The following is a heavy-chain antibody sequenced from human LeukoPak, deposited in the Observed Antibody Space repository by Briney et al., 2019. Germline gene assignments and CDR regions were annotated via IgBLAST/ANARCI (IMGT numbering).Heavy chain of an antibody. V-gene: IGHV4-59*01. Sequence: SETLSLTCTVSGGSISDYFWTWIRQPPGKGLEWIGYISYSGITNYNPSLKSRVTISVDTSKNQFSLKLTSVNPADTAVYYCARIEARLTVPASRFDPWGQGTLVTVSS. D-gene: IGHD2-15*01. CDR3: ARIEARLTVPASRFDP. CDR1: GGSISDYF. J-gene: IGHJ5*02. CDR2: ISYSGIT.